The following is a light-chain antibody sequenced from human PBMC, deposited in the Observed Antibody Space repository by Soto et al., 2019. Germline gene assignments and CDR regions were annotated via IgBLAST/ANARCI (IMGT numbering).Light chain of an antibody. V-gene: IGKV1-39*01. CDR1: QSISSY. J-gene: IGKJ5*01. CDR3: QQNYSTPIT. Sequence: DIQMTQSPSSLSASVGDRVTITCRASQSISSYLNWYQQKPGKAPKLLIYAASSLQSGIPSRFSGSRSGTDFTRTITTLQPEEFATYYCQQNYSTPITFGQGTRLDIK. CDR2: AAS.